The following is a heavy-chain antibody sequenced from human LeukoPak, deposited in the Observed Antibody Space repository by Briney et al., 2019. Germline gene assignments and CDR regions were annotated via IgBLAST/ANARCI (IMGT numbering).Heavy chain of an antibody. CDR2: MNPNSGNT. J-gene: IGHJ5*02. CDR1: GYTFTSYD. D-gene: IGHD1-26*01. Sequence: ASVKVSCKASGYTFTSYDINWVRQATGQGLEWVGWMNPNSGNTGYAQKFQGRVTITRNTSISTAYMELSSLRSEDTAVYYCARKMDSGSYYSENWFDPWGQGTLVTVSS. CDR3: ARKMDSGSYYSENWFDP. V-gene: IGHV1-8*03.